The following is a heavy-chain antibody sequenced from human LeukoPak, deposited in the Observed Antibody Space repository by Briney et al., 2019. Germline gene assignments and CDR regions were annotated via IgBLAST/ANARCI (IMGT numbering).Heavy chain of an antibody. CDR1: GVSIANTFYY. J-gene: IGHJ4*02. CDR2: IYTTGST. CDR3: ARRQDGQDY. Sequence: SETLSLTCAVSGVSIANTFYYWNWLRQPAGKGLEWIGRIYTTGSTNYNPSLKSRVTISLDTARNQFSLKLSSVTAADTAVYYCARRQDGQDYWGQGTLVTVSS. V-gene: IGHV4-61*02.